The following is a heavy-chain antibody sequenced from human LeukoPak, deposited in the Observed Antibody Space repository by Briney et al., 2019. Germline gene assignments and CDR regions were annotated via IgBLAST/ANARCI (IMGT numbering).Heavy chain of an antibody. Sequence: GGSLRLSCAASGFTFSSSAMSWVRQAPGKGLEWVSSISGSGTSTYYADSVKGRFTISRDNSKNTLYLQMNSLRAEDTAVYYCAKGDLGFGESFFDYWGQGTLVTVSS. CDR2: ISGSGTST. CDR1: GFTFSSSA. D-gene: IGHD3-10*01. CDR3: AKGDLGFGESFFDY. J-gene: IGHJ4*02. V-gene: IGHV3-23*01.